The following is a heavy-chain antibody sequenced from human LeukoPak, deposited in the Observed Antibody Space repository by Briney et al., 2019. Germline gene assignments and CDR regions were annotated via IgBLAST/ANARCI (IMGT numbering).Heavy chain of an antibody. D-gene: IGHD4-17*01. CDR3: ARDYGDYVDY. V-gene: IGHV1-46*01. Sequence: ASVKVSCKASGYTFTTYYIHWVRQAPGQGLEWLGIINPSGGSPTYAQKFQGRVTMTRDTSTSTIYMELSSLRSEDTAVYYCARDYGDYVDYWGQGTLVTVSS. CDR1: GYTFTTYY. J-gene: IGHJ4*02. CDR2: INPSGGSP.